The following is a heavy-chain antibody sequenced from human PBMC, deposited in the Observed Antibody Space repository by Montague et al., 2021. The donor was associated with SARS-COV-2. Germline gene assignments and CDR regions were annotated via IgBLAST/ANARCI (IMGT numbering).Heavy chain of an antibody. V-gene: IGHV4-34*01. J-gene: IGHJ6*02. CDR3: ARGRTVTTFYYYYYGMDV. CDR2: INHSGST. CDR1: GGSFSGYY. D-gene: IGHD4-17*01. Sequence: SETLSLTCAVYGGSFSGYYWSWIRQPPGKGLEWVGEINHSGSTNYNPSLKSRVTISVDTFKNQFSLKLSSVTAADTAVYYCARGRTVTTFYYYYYGMDVWGQGTTVTVSS.